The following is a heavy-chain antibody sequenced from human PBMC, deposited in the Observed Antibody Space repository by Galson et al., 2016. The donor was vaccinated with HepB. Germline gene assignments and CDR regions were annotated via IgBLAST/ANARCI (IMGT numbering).Heavy chain of an antibody. CDR1: GFSLSTSGVR. CDR3: AHSALYSIYGLIDY. Sequence: PALVNPTQTLTLTCTFSGFSLSTSGVRVGWIRQPPGKAPEWLALIYWNDDQRYSPSLKNRFTITKGTSKNQVVLTMTNMDPVDTGTYYCAHSALYSIYGLIDYCGLGTLVTVSS. V-gene: IGHV2-5*01. D-gene: IGHD4-11*01. J-gene: IGHJ4*02. CDR2: IYWNDDQ.